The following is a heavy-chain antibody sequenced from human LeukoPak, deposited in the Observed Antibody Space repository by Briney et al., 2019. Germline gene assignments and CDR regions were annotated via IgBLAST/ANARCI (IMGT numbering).Heavy chain of an antibody. J-gene: IGHJ4*02. CDR2: IRSKANSYAT. V-gene: IGHV3-73*01. CDR1: GFTFSGSA. D-gene: IGHD6-13*01. CDR3: ARGRDSSSWYRVPFDY. Sequence: PGESLRLSCAASGFTFSGSAMHWVRQASGKGLEWVGRIRSKANSYATAYAASVKGRFTISRDDSKNTAYLQMNSLRAEDTAVYYCARGRDSSSWYRVPFDYWGQGTLVTVSS.